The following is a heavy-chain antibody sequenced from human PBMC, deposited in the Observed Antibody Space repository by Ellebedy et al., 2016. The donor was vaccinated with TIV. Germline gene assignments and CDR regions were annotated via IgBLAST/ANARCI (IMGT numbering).Heavy chain of an antibody. CDR1: GFTFSSYW. CDR3: ARLRVTSFDY. CDR2: IKQDGSEK. V-gene: IGHV3-7*01. J-gene: IGHJ4*02. D-gene: IGHD2-21*02. Sequence: GESLKISXAASGFTFSSYWMSWVRQAPGKGLEWVANIKQDGSEKYYVDSVKGRFTISRDNAKNSLYLQMNSLRAEDTAVYYCARLRVTSFDYWGQGTLVTVSS.